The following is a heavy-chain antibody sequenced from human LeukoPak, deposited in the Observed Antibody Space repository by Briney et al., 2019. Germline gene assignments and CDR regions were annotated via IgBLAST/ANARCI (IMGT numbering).Heavy chain of an antibody. V-gene: IGHV4-59*01. Sequence: PSETLSLTCTVSGGSIDNYYWSWIRQPPGKGLEWIGCIYYSGSTNYNPSLESRVTVSVDTSKTQFSLKLSSVTAADTAMYYCARGMRMVRAVIRRFRFDYWGQGTLVTVSS. J-gene: IGHJ4*02. CDR1: GGSIDNYY. CDR2: IYYSGST. D-gene: IGHD3-10*01. CDR3: ARGMRMVRAVIRRFRFDY.